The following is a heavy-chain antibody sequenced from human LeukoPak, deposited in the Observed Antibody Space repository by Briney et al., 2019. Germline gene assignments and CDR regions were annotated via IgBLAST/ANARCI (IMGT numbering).Heavy chain of an antibody. D-gene: IGHD6-19*01. CDR2: IFGSGGST. V-gene: IGHV3-23*01. CDR1: GFTFSSYA. J-gene: IGHJ4*02. Sequence: GGSLRLSCVASGFTFSSYAMYWVRQAPGKGLEWVSGIFGSGGSTHYADSVKGRFTISRDNSKNTVYLQMNSLRAEDTAVYYCAKTTTGYSSGRFPGWPVDYWGQGTLVTVSS. CDR3: AKTTTGYSSGRFPGWPVDY.